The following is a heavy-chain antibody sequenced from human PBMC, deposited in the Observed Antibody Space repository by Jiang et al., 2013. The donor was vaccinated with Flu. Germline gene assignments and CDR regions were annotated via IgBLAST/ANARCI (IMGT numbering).Heavy chain of an antibody. Sequence: IPIFGTSNYAQKFQGRVTITADESADESTSTAYMELSSLRSEDTAVYYCAKDRTGYSYGLFDYWGRGTLVTVSS. CDR2: IPIFGTS. D-gene: IGHD5-18*01. V-gene: IGHV1-69*01. CDR3: AKDRTGYSYGLFDY. J-gene: IGHJ4*02.